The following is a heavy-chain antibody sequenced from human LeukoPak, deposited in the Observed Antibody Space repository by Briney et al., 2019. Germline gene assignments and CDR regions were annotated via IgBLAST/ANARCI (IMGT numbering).Heavy chain of an antibody. CDR2: IYSGGST. CDR3: ARTSDYGVGTGYYGMDV. CDR1: GFTVSSNY. D-gene: IGHD4-17*01. V-gene: IGHV3-66*01. Sequence: GGSLRLSCAASGFTVSSNYMSWVRQAPGKGLEWVSVIYSGGSTYYADSVKGRFTISRDNSKNTLYLQMNSLRAEDTAVYYCARTSDYGVGTGYYGMDVWGQGTTVTVSS. J-gene: IGHJ6*02.